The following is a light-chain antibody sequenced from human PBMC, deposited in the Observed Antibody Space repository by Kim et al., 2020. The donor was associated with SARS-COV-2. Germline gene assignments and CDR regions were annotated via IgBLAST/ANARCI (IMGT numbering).Light chain of an antibody. J-gene: IGLJ2*01. V-gene: IGLV1-44*01. CDR2: SNG. Sequence: GQRVTSSCYGSESNIGINAVNWYQQRPGTAPKLLIYSNGHRPSGVPDRFSGSKSGTSASLAISGLQSEDEADYYCAAWDDSLNGVIFGGGTQLTV. CDR3: AAWDDSLNGVI. CDR1: ESNIGINA.